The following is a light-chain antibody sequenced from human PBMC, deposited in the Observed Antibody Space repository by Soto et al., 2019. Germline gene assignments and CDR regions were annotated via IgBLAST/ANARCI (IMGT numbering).Light chain of an antibody. V-gene: IGKV1-13*02. Sequence: AIQLTQSPSSLSASVGDRVTITCRASQGISSALAWYQQKPGKAPKLLIYDASSLESGVPSRFSGSGSGTDFTLTISSLQPEDFATDYCQQFNSYLFGPGTKVDIK. CDR1: QGISSA. CDR2: DAS. J-gene: IGKJ3*01. CDR3: QQFNSYL.